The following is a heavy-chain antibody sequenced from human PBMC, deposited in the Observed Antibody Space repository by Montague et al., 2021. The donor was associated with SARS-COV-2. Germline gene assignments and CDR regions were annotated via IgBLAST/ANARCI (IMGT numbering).Heavy chain of an antibody. CDR3: ARESSSRYYDILTGYDYYYYMDV. Sequence: SLRLSCAASGFTFSSYAMHWVRQAPGKGLEWVAVISYDGSNKYYVDSVKGRFTISGDNSKNTLYLQMNSLRAEDTAVYYCARESSSRYYDILTGYDYYYYMDVWGKGTTVTVSS. V-gene: IGHV3-30*04. D-gene: IGHD3-9*01. CDR1: GFTFSSYA. J-gene: IGHJ6*03. CDR2: ISYDGSNK.